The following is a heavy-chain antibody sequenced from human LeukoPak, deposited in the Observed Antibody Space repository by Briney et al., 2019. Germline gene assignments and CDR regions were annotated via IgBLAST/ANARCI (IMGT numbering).Heavy chain of an antibody. J-gene: IGHJ4*02. V-gene: IGHV1-3*03. CDR1: GYTFTSYA. D-gene: IGHD3-22*01. CDR3: ARSPARSTYYYDSSGIDYFDY. Sequence: ASVNVSCKASGYTFTSYAMHWVRQAPGQRLEWMGWINAGNGNTKYSQEFQGRVTITRGTSASTAYMELSSLRSEDMAVYYCARSPARSTYYYDSSGIDYFDYWGQGTLVTVSS. CDR2: INAGNGNT.